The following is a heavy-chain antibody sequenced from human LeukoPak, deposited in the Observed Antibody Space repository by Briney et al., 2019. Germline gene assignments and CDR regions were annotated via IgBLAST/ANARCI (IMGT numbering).Heavy chain of an antibody. Sequence: PSGTLSLTRAVSGGSISSSNWWSWVRQPPGKGLEWIGEIYHSGSTNYNPSLKSRVTISVDKSKNQFSLKLSSVTAADTAVYYCARDVVQLWLIRWFDPWGQGTLVTVSS. D-gene: IGHD5-18*01. V-gene: IGHV4-4*02. J-gene: IGHJ5*02. CDR3: ARDVVQLWLIRWFDP. CDR1: GGSISSSNW. CDR2: IYHSGST.